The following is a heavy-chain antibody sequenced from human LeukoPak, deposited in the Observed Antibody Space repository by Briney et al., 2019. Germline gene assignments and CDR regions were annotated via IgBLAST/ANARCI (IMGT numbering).Heavy chain of an antibody. CDR1: GVNFSSYW. V-gene: IGHV3-7*01. J-gene: IGHJ4*02. D-gene: IGHD6-6*01. CDR3: ARGGAARPDF. CDR2: IKQDGSEE. Sequence: GGSLRLSCAVSGVNFSSYWMSWVRQAPGKGLEWVANIKQDGSEEYYVDSVKGRFTISRDNAKNSLYLQMNSLRVEDTAVYYCARGGAARPDFWGQGTLVTVSS.